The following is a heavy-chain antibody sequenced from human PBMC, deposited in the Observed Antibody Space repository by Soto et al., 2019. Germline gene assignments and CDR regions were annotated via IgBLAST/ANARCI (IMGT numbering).Heavy chain of an antibody. V-gene: IGHV1-69*04. D-gene: IGHD6-19*01. CDR1: VGTFSSYP. CDR3: ARELYISGPHDAFDI. CDR2: IIPILGIA. Sequence: ASVKVACKTSVGTFSSYPIGCVRQAHGQGLEWMGRIIPILGIANYAQKFQGRVTITADKSTSTAYMELSSLRSEDTAVYYCARELYISGPHDAFDIWRKGTMVTVSS. J-gene: IGHJ3*02.